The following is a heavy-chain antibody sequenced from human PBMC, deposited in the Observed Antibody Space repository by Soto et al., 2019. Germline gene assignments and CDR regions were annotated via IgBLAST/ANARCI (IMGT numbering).Heavy chain of an antibody. CDR1: GYTFTSYA. Sequence: ASVKVSCKASGYTFTSYAMHWVRQAPGQRLEWMGWINTGNGNTKYSQKFQDRFTITSDTSASTAYMELSSLRSEDTAVYYCARDCSHYSSPPAKSHAFDIWGQGTMVTVSS. V-gene: IGHV1-3*04. CDR2: INTGNGNT. J-gene: IGHJ3*02. D-gene: IGHD6-13*01. CDR3: ARDCSHYSSPPAKSHAFDI.